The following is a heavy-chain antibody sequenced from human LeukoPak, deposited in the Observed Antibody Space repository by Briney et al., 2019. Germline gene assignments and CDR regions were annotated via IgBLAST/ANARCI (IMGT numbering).Heavy chain of an antibody. V-gene: IGHV3-30*02. CDR1: GFTFSIYG. D-gene: IGHD1-7*01. J-gene: IGHJ4*02. CDR3: AKVSPGRTGTTVGFDY. CDR2: TRYDGGQK. Sequence: GGSLRLSCGASGFTFSIYGMHWVRQAPGKGLEWVAYTRYDGGQKYYADSVRGRLTISRDNSKNTLYLQMDSLRAEDTAVYYCAKVSPGRTGTTVGFDYWGRGTLVTVSS.